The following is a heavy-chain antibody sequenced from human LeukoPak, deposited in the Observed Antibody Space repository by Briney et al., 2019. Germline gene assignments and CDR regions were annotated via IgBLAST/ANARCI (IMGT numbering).Heavy chain of an antibody. Sequence: SQTLSLTCTVSGGSISSGSYYWSWIRQPAGKGLEWIGRIYTSGSTNYNPSLKSRVTISVDTSKNQFSLKLSSVTAADTAVYYCARGGYYDFWSGSPYNWFDPWGQGTLSPSPQ. CDR2: IYTSGST. J-gene: IGHJ5*02. V-gene: IGHV4-61*02. CDR3: ARGGYYDFWSGSPYNWFDP. CDR1: GGSISSGSYY. D-gene: IGHD3-3*01.